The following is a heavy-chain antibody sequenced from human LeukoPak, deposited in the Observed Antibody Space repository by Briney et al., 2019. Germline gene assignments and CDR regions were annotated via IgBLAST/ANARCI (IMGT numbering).Heavy chain of an antibody. V-gene: IGHV3-7*01. Sequence: HPGGSLRLSCTASGFTFNNFWMAWIRQAPGKGLEWVANIKQDGNEKYYIDSVKGRFTISRDNAKNTLYLQMNSLRPEDTAVYYCEAGPAGTQNFDYWGQGNLVTVSS. D-gene: IGHD6-13*01. J-gene: IGHJ4*02. CDR2: IKQDGNEK. CDR1: GFTFNNFW. CDR3: EAGPAGTQNFDY.